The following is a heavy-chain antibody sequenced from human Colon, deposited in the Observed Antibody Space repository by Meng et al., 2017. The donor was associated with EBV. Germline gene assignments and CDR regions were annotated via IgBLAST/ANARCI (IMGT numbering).Heavy chain of an antibody. Sequence: QGQLQEPGQGLVKPPETLSPPCAVSGDSLSSANWWSWVRQPPGKGLEWIGEIHHNGNTNYNPSLKSRVTISVDKSKNQFVLKVTSVTAADTAVYYCARTAICIGGSCTTWDYWGQGALVTVSS. CDR1: GDSLSSANW. V-gene: IGHV4-4*03. CDR2: IHHNGNT. D-gene: IGHD2-15*01. CDR3: ARTAICIGGSCTTWDY. J-gene: IGHJ4*02.